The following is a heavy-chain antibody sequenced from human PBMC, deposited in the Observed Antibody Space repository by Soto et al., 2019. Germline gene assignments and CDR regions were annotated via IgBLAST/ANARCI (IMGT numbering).Heavy chain of an antibody. CDR2: ISAGYGNT. V-gene: IGHV1-3*01. CDR1: GYTFTSYA. CDR3: ARDPSYYGMDV. J-gene: IGHJ6*02. Sequence: ASVKVSCKASGYTFTSYAMHWVRQAPGQRLEWMGWISAGYGNTKYSQKFQGRVTITRDTSASTAYMELSSLRSEDTAVYYCARDPSYYGMDVWGQGTTVTVSS.